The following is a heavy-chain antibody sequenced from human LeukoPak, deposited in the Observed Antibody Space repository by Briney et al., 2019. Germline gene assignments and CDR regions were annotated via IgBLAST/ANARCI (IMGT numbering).Heavy chain of an antibody. J-gene: IGHJ4*02. D-gene: IGHD2-2*01. V-gene: IGHV3-23*01. CDR1: GFSFSSYA. CDR2: VSGTAATT. Sequence: PGGSLRLSCAASGFSFSSYAMTWVRQAPGKGLEWVSSVSGTAATTYYADSVQGRFTISSDPSKNTLYLQMDNLAAEDTAVYYCAKVSQRRFGPADYWGQGTLVTVPS. CDR3: AKVSQRRFGPADY.